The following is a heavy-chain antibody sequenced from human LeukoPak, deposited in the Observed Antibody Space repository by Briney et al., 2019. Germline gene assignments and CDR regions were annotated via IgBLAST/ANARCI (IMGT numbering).Heavy chain of an antibody. CDR3: ARITQRWLHSHFDY. V-gene: IGHV3-48*03. J-gene: IGHJ4*02. CDR1: GFTFSSYE. CDR2: ISSSGSTI. D-gene: IGHD5-24*01. Sequence: PGGSLRLSCAASGFTFSSYEMNWVRQAPGKGLEWVSYISSSGSTIYYADSVKGRFTISRDNAKNSLYLQMNSLRAEDTAVYYCARITQRWLHSHFDYWGQGALVTVSS.